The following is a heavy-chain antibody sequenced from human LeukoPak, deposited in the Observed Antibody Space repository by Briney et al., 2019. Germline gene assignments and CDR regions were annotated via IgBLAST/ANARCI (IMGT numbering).Heavy chain of an antibody. CDR3: ARDMFGRSGCLDY. CDR1: GFPFDDYA. V-gene: IGHV3-9*01. Sequence: SLILSCAASGFPFDDYAMHWVRQAPGKGLEWVSGISWNSGSIGYADSVKGRFTISRDNAKNSLYLQMNSLRAEDTALYYCARDMFGRSGCLDYWGQGTLVTVSS. CDR2: ISWNSGSI. J-gene: IGHJ4*02. D-gene: IGHD6-19*01.